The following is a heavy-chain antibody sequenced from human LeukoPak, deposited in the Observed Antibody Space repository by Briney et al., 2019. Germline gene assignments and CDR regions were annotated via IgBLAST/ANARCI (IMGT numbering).Heavy chain of an antibody. V-gene: IGHV3-21*01. CDR3: ARLWELREDFDY. J-gene: IGHJ4*02. CDR1: GFTFSSYS. Sequence: PGGSLRISCAASGFTFSSYSMNWVRQAPGKGLEWVSSISSSSSYIYYADSVKGRFTISRDNAKNSLYLQMNGLRAEDTAVYYCARLWELREDFDYWGQGTLVTVSS. D-gene: IGHD1-26*01. CDR2: ISSSSSYI.